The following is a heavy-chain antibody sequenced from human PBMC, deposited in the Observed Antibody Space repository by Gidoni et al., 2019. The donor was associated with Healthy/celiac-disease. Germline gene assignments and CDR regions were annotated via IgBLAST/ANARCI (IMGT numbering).Heavy chain of an antibody. V-gene: IGHV4-59*01. J-gene: IGHJ4*02. CDR1: GGSISSYY. Sequence: QVQLQESGPGLVKHSETLSLTCTVPGGSISSYYWSWIRQPPGKGLEWIGYIYYSGSTHYNPSLKSRVTLSVDTSTNQFSLKLSSVTAADTAVYYCARGGAALSFALVDYWGQGTLVTVSS. D-gene: IGHD6-6*01. CDR2: IYYSGST. CDR3: ARGGAALSFALVDY.